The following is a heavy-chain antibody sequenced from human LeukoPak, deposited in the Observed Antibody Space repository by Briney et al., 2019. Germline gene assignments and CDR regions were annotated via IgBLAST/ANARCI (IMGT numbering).Heavy chain of an antibody. D-gene: IGHD4/OR15-4a*01. V-gene: IGHV3-53*01. Sequence: PGGSLRLSCAASGFTVSSNYMSWVRQAPGKGLEWVSVIYSGGSTYYADSVKGRFTISRDNSKNTLYLQMNSLRAEDTAVYYCATEADYGPFDYWGQGTLVTVSS. CDR3: ATEADYGPFDY. J-gene: IGHJ4*02. CDR1: GFTVSSNY. CDR2: IYSGGST.